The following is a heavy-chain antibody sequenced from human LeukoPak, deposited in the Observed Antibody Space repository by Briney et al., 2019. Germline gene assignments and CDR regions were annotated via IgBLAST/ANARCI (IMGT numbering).Heavy chain of an antibody. V-gene: IGHV4-59*01. CDR3: ARESLYGDYSYFDY. Sequence: SETLSLTCTVSGGSISSYYWSWIRQPPGKGLEWIGYIYYSGSTNYDPSLKSRVTISVDTSKNQFSLKLSSVTAADTAVYYCARESLYGDYSYFDYWGQGTLVTVSS. D-gene: IGHD4-17*01. CDR2: IYYSGST. J-gene: IGHJ4*02. CDR1: GGSISSYY.